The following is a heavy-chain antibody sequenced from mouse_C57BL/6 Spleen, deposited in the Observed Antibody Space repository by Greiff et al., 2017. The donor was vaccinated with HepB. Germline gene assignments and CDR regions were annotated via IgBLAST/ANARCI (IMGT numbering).Heavy chain of an antibody. V-gene: IGHV5-12*01. J-gene: IGHJ1*03. D-gene: IGHD2-1*01. CDR2: ISNGGGST. Sequence: EVQGVESGGGLVQPGGSLKLSCAASGFTFSDYYMYWVRQTPEKRLEWVAYISNGGGSTYYPDTVKGRFTISRDNAKNTLYLQMSRLKSEDTAMYYCARRYGNYWYFDVWGTGTTVTVSS. CDR1: GFTFSDYY. CDR3: ARRYGNYWYFDV.